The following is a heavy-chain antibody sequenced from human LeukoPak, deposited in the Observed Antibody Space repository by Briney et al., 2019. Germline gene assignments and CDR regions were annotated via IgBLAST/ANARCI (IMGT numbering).Heavy chain of an antibody. V-gene: IGHV4-61*02. Sequence: PSQTLSLTCSVSGGSISSGSYYWSWIRQPAGKGLEWIGRIYTSGSTNYNPSPKSRVTISVDTSRNQFSLKLSSVTAADTAVYYCTRGSIAYYYMDVWGKGTTVTISS. CDR1: GGSISSGSYY. J-gene: IGHJ6*03. CDR2: IYTSGST. CDR3: TRGSIAYYYMDV. D-gene: IGHD3-22*01.